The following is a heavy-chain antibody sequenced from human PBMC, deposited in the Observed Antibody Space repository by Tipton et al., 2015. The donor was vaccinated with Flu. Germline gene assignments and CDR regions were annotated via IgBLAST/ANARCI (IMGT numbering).Heavy chain of an antibody. CDR1: GFTFSDYW. CDR2: IKQDGSER. Sequence: SLRLSCAASGFTFSDYWMAWVRQAPGKGLEWVANIKQDGSERYYVDSVRGRFTITRDNAKNSVYLQMNSLRVEDTAVYYCVRAIAAAGSRWGQGTLVTVSS. J-gene: IGHJ4*02. CDR3: VRAIAAAGSR. V-gene: IGHV3-7*01. D-gene: IGHD6-13*01.